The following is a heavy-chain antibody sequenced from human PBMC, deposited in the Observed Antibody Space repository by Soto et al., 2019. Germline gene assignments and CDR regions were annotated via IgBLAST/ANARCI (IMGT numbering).Heavy chain of an antibody. CDR3: ARVNQGSGSYYPFDY. V-gene: IGHV3-21*01. Sequence: GGSLRLSCAASGFTFSSYSMNWVRQAPGKGLEWVSSISSSSSYIYYADSVKGRFTISRDNAKNSLYLQMNSLRAEDTAVYYCARVNQGSGSYYPFDYWGQGTLVTVSS. CDR2: ISSSSSYI. J-gene: IGHJ4*02. CDR1: GFTFSSYS. D-gene: IGHD3-10*01.